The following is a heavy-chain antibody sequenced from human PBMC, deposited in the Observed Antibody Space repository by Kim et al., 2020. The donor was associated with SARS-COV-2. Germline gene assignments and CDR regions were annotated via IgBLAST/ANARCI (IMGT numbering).Heavy chain of an antibody. J-gene: IGHJ4*02. Sequence: ASVKVSCKASGYTFSDYYMHWVRQAPGQGLEWMGIITPSGDSTNYTQKFQGRVTMTRDTSASTVYMELSSLRHDDTAIYFCVRADHGQHFDYWGQGTPVTVSS. V-gene: IGHV1-46*01. CDR3: VRADHGQHFDY. CDR2: ITPSGDST. CDR1: GYTFSDYY.